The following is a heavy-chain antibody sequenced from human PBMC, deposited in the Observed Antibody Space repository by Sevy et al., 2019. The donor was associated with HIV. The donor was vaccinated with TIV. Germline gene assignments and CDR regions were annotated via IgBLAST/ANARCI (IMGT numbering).Heavy chain of an antibody. V-gene: IGHV3-74*01. D-gene: IGHD3-10*01. CDR2: IDSDDGST. Sequence: GGSLRLSCAASGFTFSNYWMHWVRQDPGKGLVWVSRIDSDDGSTSYADSVKGRFTISRDNAKKTLFLQLNSLRAEDTAGYYCARQYYYGSGRIFYYGMDVWGQGTTVTVSS. J-gene: IGHJ6*02. CDR1: GFTFSNYW. CDR3: ARQYYYGSGRIFYYGMDV.